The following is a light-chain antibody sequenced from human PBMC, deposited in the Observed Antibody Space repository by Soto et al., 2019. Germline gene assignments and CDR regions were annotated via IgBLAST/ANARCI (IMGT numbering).Light chain of an antibody. CDR3: QQRSSWPPRYT. V-gene: IGKV3-11*01. Sequence: ETVLTQSPAPLSLSPGERATLSCRASQSVGRYLAWYQQKPGQAPRLLIYDASNRATGIPARFSGSGYVTDFTLTISSLEPEDFALYYCQQRSSWPPRYTFGQGTKLDIK. J-gene: IGKJ2*01. CDR1: QSVGRY. CDR2: DAS.